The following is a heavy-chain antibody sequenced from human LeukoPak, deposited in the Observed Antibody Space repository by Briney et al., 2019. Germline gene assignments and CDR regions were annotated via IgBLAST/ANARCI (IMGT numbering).Heavy chain of an antibody. D-gene: IGHD3-22*01. CDR2: ISGSGGST. CDR1: GVTLSSYA. J-gene: IGHJ4*02. CDR3: AKDRGMIVVVLFDY. V-gene: IGHV3-23*01. Sequence: GGSLRLSCAASGVTLSSYAMSWARQAPGKGLEWVSAISGSGGSTYYADSVKGRFTISRDNSKNTLYLQMNSLRAEDTAVYYCAKDRGMIVVVLFDYWGQGTLVTVSS.